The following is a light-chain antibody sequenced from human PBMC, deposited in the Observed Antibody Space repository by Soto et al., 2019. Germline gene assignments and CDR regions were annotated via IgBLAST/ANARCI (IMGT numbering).Light chain of an antibody. V-gene: IGLV2-11*01. Sequence: QSALTQPRSVSGSPGQSVTISCTGTSSDVGAYNYVSWYQQHPGKAPKLIIYDVTKRPSGVPDRFSGSKSGNTASLTISGLQADDEADYYCSSYTSSSTLFGTGTKLTVL. CDR2: DVT. CDR1: SSDVGAYNY. J-gene: IGLJ1*01. CDR3: SSYTSSSTL.